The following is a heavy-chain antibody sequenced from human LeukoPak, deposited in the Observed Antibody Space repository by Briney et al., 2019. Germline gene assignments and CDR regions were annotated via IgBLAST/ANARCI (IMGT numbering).Heavy chain of an antibody. CDR2: IHTNDGT. D-gene: IGHD6-25*01. J-gene: IGHJ1*01. Sequence: PSPSLSLTRTVSGGSISGHYWSWVRQPAGKGLDWIGRIHTNDGTNFNPSLKSRVTMSLDTSKNQSSLKLTSVTASDTAVYYCARGAATYDFQYWGQGTLVAVSS. CDR1: GGSISGHY. CDR3: ARGAATYDFQY. V-gene: IGHV4-4*07.